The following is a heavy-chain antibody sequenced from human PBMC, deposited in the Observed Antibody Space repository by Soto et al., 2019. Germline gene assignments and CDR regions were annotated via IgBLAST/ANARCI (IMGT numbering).Heavy chain of an antibody. CDR2: INPSGGST. J-gene: IGHJ6*02. V-gene: IGHV1-46*01. Sequence: ASVKVSCKASGYTITSYYMHWVRQAPGQGLEWMGIINPSGGSTSYAQKFQGRVTMTRDTSTSTVYMELSSLRSEDTAVYYCARSGGSGLKEYYYYYGMDVWGQGTTLTVSS. D-gene: IGHD3-10*01. CDR1: GYTITSYY. CDR3: ARSGGSGLKEYYYYYGMDV.